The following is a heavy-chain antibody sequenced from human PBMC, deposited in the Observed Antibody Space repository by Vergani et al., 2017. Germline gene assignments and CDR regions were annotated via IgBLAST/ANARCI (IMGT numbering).Heavy chain of an antibody. D-gene: IGHD6-13*01. CDR2: IYYSGST. V-gene: IGHV4-59*01. J-gene: IGHJ4*02. Sequence: QVQLQESGPGLVKPSETLSLTCTVSGGSISSYYWSWIRQPPGKGLEWIGYIYYSGSTNYNPSLKSRVTMSVDTSKNQFSLKLSSVTAADTAVYYCARYATQTSSSGLDYWGQGTLVTVSS. CDR3: ARYATQTSSSGLDY. CDR1: GGSISSYY.